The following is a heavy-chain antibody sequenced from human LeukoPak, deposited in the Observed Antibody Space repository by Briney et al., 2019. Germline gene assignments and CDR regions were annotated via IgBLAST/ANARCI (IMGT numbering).Heavy chain of an antibody. CDR3: IRDLFDDYSLDY. V-gene: IGHV3-21*01. J-gene: IGHJ4*02. CDR1: GFNVSNNY. Sequence: GGSLRLSCAASGFNVSNNYMNWVRQAPGKGLEWVSSINSDSSIMYYAESVKGRFTISRDNARNSLYLQMNSLRAEDTAVYYCIRDLFDDYSLDYWGQGALVTVSS. CDR2: INSDSSIM. D-gene: IGHD3-16*01.